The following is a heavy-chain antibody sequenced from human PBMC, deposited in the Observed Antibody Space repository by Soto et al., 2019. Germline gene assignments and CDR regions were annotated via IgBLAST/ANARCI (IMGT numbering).Heavy chain of an antibody. CDR2: INPSGGRT. CDR3: AGLYHYDSSGYYYVRSFQH. CDR1: GNSFTTYY. D-gene: IGHD3-22*01. V-gene: IGHV1-46*01. J-gene: IGHJ1*01. Sequence: ASVKVSCKASGNSFTTYYMHWVRQAPGQGLEWMGIINPSGGRTTYAQKFQGRVTMTRDTPTSTFHMELSSLTSEDTAVYYCAGLYHYDSSGYYYVRSFQHWGQGTLVTVSS.